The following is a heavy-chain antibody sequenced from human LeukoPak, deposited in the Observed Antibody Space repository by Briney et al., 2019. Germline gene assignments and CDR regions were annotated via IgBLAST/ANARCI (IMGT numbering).Heavy chain of an antibody. V-gene: IGHV3-30*04. D-gene: IGHD3-10*01. CDR3: ARDRRHRGLLPFDP. Sequence: GGSLRLSCAASGFTFSSYAMHWVRQAPGKGLEWVAVISYDGSNKYYADSVKGRFTISRDNSKNTLYLQMNSLRAEDTAVYYCARDRRHRGLLPFDPWGQGTLVTVSS. CDR1: GFTFSSYA. J-gene: IGHJ5*02. CDR2: ISYDGSNK.